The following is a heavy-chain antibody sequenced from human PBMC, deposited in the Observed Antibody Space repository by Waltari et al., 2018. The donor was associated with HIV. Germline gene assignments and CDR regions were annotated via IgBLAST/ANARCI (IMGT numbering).Heavy chain of an antibody. CDR3: ARHLRGRNNWFDP. D-gene: IGHD5-12*01. J-gene: IGHJ5*02. CDR1: GYTFTTNS. V-gene: IGHV7-4-1*02. Sequence: QVQLVQSGSELKKPGASVKISCKASGYTFTTNSMNWVRQAPGQGLEWMGWINPNTGNPTYAQGFTGRFVFSLDTSVSTAYLQISSLKAEDTAVYYCARHLRGRNNWFDPWGQGTLVTVSS. CDR2: INPNTGNP.